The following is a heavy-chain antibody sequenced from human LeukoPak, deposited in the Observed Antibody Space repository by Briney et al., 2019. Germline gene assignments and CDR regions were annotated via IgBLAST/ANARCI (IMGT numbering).Heavy chain of an antibody. CDR2: ISYDGSNK. Sequence: GRSLRLSCAASGFTFRSHVMHWVRQAPGKGLEWVAVISYDGSNKYYADSVKGRFTISRDNSKNTLYLQMNSLRAEDTAVYYCAREGMATLGAFDIWGQGTMVTVSS. V-gene: IGHV3-30-3*01. CDR1: GFTFRSHV. D-gene: IGHD5-24*01. CDR3: AREGMATLGAFDI. J-gene: IGHJ3*02.